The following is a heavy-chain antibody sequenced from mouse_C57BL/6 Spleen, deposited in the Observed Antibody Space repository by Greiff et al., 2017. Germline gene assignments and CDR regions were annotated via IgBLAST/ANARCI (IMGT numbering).Heavy chain of an antibody. CDR3: RRGTTVVATRYFDV. CDR1: GYTFTDYE. J-gene: IGHJ1*03. D-gene: IGHD1-1*01. Sequence: VQLQQSGAELVRPGASVTLSCKASGYTFTDYEMHWVKQTPVHGLEWIGAIDPETGGTAYNQKFKGKAILTADKYSSTAYMELRSLTSEDSAVYYCRRGTTVVATRYFDVWGTGTTVTVSS. V-gene: IGHV1-15*01. CDR2: IDPETGGT.